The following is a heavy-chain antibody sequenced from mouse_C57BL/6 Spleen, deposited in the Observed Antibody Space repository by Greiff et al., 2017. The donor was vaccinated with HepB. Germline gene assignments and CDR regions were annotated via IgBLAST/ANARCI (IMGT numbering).Heavy chain of an antibody. V-gene: IGHV1-15*01. CDR3: TREMGRYYGSSYENWYFDV. J-gene: IGHJ1*03. CDR1: GYTFTDYE. D-gene: IGHD1-1*01. CDR2: IDPETGGT. Sequence: QVQLQQSGAELVRPGASVTLSCKASGYTFTDYEMPWVKQTPVHGLEWIGAIDPETGGTAYNQKFKGKAILTADKSSSTAYMELRSLTSEDSAVYYCTREMGRYYGSSYENWYFDVWGTGTTVTVSS.